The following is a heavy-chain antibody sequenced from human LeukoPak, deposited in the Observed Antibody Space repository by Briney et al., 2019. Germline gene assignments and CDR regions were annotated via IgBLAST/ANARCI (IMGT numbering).Heavy chain of an antibody. Sequence: GESLKISCKGSGYSFTSYWISWVRQMPGKGLEWMGRIDPSDSYTNYSPSFQGHVTISADKSISTAYLQWSSLKASDTAMYYCARHLPHIVVVTVPFDYWGQGTLVTVSS. V-gene: IGHV5-10-1*01. D-gene: IGHD2-21*02. CDR2: IDPSDSYT. J-gene: IGHJ4*02. CDR1: GYSFTSYW. CDR3: ARHLPHIVVVTVPFDY.